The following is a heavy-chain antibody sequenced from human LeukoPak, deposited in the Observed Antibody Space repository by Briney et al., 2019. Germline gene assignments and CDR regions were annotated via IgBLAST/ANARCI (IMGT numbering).Heavy chain of an antibody. CDR2: FTGSAGGT. CDR1: GFTFSSYA. V-gene: IGHV3-23*01. D-gene: IGHD6-13*01. J-gene: IGHJ5*02. Sequence: GGPLRLSCAASGFTFSSYAMMWVRQAPGKGLEWVSTFTGSAGGTYYADCVKGRFTICRDNSKNTLYLIMNSLRAEDTAVYYCARGAAAGLVDWFDPWGQGTLVAVSS. CDR3: ARGAAAGLVDWFDP.